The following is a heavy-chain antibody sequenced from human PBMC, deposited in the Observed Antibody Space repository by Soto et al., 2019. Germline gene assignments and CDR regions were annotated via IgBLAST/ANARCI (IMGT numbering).Heavy chain of an antibody. Sequence: SETLSLTCAVSGGSISSGGYSWSWIRQPPGKGLEWIGYINHSGSTYYNPSLKSRVTISVDTSKNQFSLKLNSVTAADTAVYYCARGRRTAVTIDYWGQGTLVTVSS. CDR3: ARGRRTAVTIDY. J-gene: IGHJ4*02. CDR2: INHSGST. CDR1: GGSISSGGYS. D-gene: IGHD4-17*01. V-gene: IGHV4-30-2*01.